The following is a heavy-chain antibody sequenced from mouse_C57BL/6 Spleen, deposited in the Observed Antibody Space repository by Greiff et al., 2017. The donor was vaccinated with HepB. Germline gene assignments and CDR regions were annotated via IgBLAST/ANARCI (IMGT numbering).Heavy chain of an antibody. V-gene: IGHV1-80*01. CDR3: ARTAITTVVAGDY. CDR1: GYAFSSHW. J-gene: IGHJ2*01. Sequence: VQLQQSGAELVKPGASVKISCKASGYAFSSHWMNWVKQRPGKGLEWIGQIYPGDGDTNYNGKFKGKATLTADKSSSTAYMQLSSLTSEDSAVYFCARTAITTVVAGDYWGQGTTLTVSS. CDR2: IYPGDGDT. D-gene: IGHD1-1*01.